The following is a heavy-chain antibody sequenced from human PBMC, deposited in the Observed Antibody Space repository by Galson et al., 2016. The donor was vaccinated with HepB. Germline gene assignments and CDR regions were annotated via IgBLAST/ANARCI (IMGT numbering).Heavy chain of an antibody. V-gene: IGHV5-51*01. CDR2: IFPDDSDT. CDR3: ATVTKAGANAFDF. J-gene: IGHJ3*01. Sequence: QSGAEVKKPGESLKISCEGSGYSFSNYWIGWVRQMPGKGLEWMGIIFPDDSDTRYSPSFQGQVTISADKSISTAYVHWSNLKASDTAMYYCATVTKAGANAFDFWGQGTIVTVSS. D-gene: IGHD4-17*01. CDR1: GYSFSNYW.